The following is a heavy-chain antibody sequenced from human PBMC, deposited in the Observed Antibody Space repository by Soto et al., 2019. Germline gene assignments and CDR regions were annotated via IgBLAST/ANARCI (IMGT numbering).Heavy chain of an antibody. V-gene: IGHV1-69*01. D-gene: IGHD5-18*01. Sequence: QVQLVQSGAEVKKPGSSVKVSCKASGGTFSSYAISWVRQAPGQGLEWMGGSIPIFGTANYAQKFQGRVKITADESTSTAYMGLSRLGSEDTAVYYCAREDRAMVGADGYYYYGMDVWGQGTTVTVFS. CDR3: AREDRAMVGADGYYYYGMDV. CDR2: SIPIFGTA. J-gene: IGHJ6*02. CDR1: GGTFSSYA.